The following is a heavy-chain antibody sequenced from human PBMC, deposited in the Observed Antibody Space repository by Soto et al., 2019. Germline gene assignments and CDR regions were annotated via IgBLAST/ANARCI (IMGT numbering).Heavy chain of an antibody. Sequence: QVQLVESGGGVVQPGRSLRLSCAASGFTFSSYAMHWVRQAPGKGLEWVAVISYDGSNKYYADSVKGRFTISRDNSKNTLYLQMNSLRAEDTAVYYCARSPMGVIQLRYYGMDVWGQGTTVTVSS. CDR2: ISYDGSNK. V-gene: IGHV3-30-3*01. D-gene: IGHD2-2*01. CDR3: ARSPMGVIQLRYYGMDV. CDR1: GFTFSSYA. J-gene: IGHJ6*02.